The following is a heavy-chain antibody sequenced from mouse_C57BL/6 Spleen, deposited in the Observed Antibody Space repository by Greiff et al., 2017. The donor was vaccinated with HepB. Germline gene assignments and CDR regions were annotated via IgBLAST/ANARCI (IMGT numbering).Heavy chain of an antibody. V-gene: IGHV5-17*01. Sequence: DVHLVESGGGLVKPGGSLKLSCAASGFTFSDYGMHWVRQAPEKGLEWVAYISSGSSTIYYADTVKGRFTISRDNAKNTLFLQMTSLRSEDTAMYYCARSNYYGSSYPYAMDYWGQGTSVTVSS. J-gene: IGHJ4*01. CDR2: ISSGSSTI. D-gene: IGHD1-1*01. CDR1: GFTFSDYG. CDR3: ARSNYYGSSYPYAMDY.